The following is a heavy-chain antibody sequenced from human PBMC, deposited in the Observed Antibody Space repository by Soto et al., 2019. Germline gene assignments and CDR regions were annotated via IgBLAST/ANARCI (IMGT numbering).Heavy chain of an antibody. CDR3: ARGGGDTDY. CDR1: GFTFSSYA. CDR2: ISYDGSNK. Sequence: GSLRLCCAASGFTFSSYAMHWVRQAPGKGLEWVAVISYDGSNKYYADSVKGRFTISRDNSKNTLYLQMNSLRAEDTAMYYCARGGGDTDYWGQGTLVTVSS. V-gene: IGHV3-30-3*01. J-gene: IGHJ4*02. D-gene: IGHD2-21*01.